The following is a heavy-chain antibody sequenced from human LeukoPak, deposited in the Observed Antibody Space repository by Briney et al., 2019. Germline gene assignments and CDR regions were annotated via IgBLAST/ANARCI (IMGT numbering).Heavy chain of an antibody. J-gene: IGHJ3*02. CDR1: GYTFTSYG. Sequence: ASVKVSCKASGYTFTSYGISWVRQAPGQGLEWMGWISAYNGNTNYAQKFQGRVTITADESTSTAYMELSSLRSEDTAVYYCARAGDEDWNSYAFDIWGQGTMVTVSS. CDR3: ARAGDEDWNSYAFDI. D-gene: IGHD1-7*01. CDR2: ISAYNGNT. V-gene: IGHV1-18*01.